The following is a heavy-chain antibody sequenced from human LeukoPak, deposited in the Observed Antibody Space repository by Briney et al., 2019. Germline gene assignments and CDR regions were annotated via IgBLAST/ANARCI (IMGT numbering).Heavy chain of an antibody. CDR1: GYTFTSSG. D-gene: IGHD3-9*01. Sequence: ASVKVSCKASGYTFTSSGISWVRPAPGQGLEWMGWISAYNGNTNYAQKLQGRVTMPTDTSTSTAYMELTILRSDDTAVYYCARGGDIVAGSDYWGQGSLVTVSS. J-gene: IGHJ4*02. CDR3: ARGGDIVAGSDY. CDR2: ISAYNGNT. V-gene: IGHV1-18*01.